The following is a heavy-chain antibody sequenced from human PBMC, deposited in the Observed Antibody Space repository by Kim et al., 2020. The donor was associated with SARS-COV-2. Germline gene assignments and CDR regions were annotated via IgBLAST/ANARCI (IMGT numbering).Heavy chain of an antibody. D-gene: IGHD3-22*01. Sequence: GGSLRLSCAASGFTFSSYSMHWVRQAPGKGLEWVAVISYDGSNKYYADSVKGRFTISRDNSKNTLYLQMNSLRAEETAVYYCARDYYDSSGYSNYGMDDWGQGTTVTVSS. CDR3: ARDYYDSSGYSNYGMDD. J-gene: IGHJ6*02. CDR1: GFTFSSYS. V-gene: IGHV3-30*04. CDR2: ISYDGSNK.